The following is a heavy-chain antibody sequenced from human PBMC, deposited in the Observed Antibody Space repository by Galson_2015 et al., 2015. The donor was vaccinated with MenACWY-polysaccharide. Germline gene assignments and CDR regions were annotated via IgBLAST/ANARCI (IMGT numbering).Heavy chain of an antibody. D-gene: IGHD7-27*01. CDR3: ARRSLGNWYFDP. CDR2: IHATGST. CDR1: HDSISSSY. V-gene: IGHV4-4*07. Sequence: ETLSLTCTVSHDSISSSYWSWIRQPADKGLEWIGRIHATGSTTYNPSFRSRVTMSVDLPKNNFSLRLTSVTASDTAIYYCARRSLGNWYFDPWGRGTLVTVSS. J-gene: IGHJ2*01.